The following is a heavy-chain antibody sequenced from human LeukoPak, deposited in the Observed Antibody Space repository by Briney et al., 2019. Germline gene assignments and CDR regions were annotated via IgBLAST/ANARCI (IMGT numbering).Heavy chain of an antibody. Sequence: GETLRLSCAASGFTFSSYGMHWVRQAPGRGLEWVAVISYDGSHKYYVDSVKGRFTISRDNSKNTLYLQMNSLRAEDTAVYYCAKGHYTDVWGKGTTVTVSS. CDR3: AKGHYTDV. CDR2: ISYDGSHK. J-gene: IGHJ6*03. CDR1: GFTFSSYG. V-gene: IGHV3-30*18.